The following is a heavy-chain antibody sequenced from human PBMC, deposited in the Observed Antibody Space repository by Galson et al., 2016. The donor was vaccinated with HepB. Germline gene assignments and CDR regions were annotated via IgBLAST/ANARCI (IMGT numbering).Heavy chain of an antibody. CDR2: FHGGANT. D-gene: IGHD5-18*01. J-gene: IGHJ4*02. CDR1: GYTVGSDF. Sequence: SLRLSCAASGYTVGSDFMTWVRQAPGKGLEWVSMFHGGANTYYADSVKGRFTISRDNSNNTVHVQMNSLRAEDTGLYFCARGMGYSYGYFDSWGQGTLVTVSS. CDR3: ARGMGYSYGYFDS. V-gene: IGHV3-53*01.